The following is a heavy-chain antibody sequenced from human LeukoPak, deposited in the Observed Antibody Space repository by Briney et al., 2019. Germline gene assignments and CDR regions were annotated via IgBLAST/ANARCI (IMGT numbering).Heavy chain of an antibody. CDR2: IWYDGSNK. CDR3: ARWEDEKRLEP. CDR1: GFTFRNHG. V-gene: IGHV3-33*01. Sequence: GGSLRLSCAASGFTFRNHGMHWVRQAPGKGLEWVAVIWYDGSNKYYVDSVKGRFTISRDNSRNTLYLQMNSLRVEDTAMYYCARWEDEKRLEPWGQGTLVTVSS. D-gene: IGHD1-26*01. J-gene: IGHJ5*02.